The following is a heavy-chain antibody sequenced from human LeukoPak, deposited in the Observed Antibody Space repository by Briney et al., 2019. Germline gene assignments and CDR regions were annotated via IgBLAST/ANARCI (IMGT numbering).Heavy chain of an antibody. Sequence: GESLKISCQGSGYSFTTYWIGWVRQMPGKGLEGLGIIYPGDSDTRYSPSFQGQVTISADKSISTAYLQWSSLKASDTAMYYCARFYGSGTYYMRPFDSWGQGTLVTVSS. D-gene: IGHD3-10*01. CDR1: GYSFTTYW. J-gene: IGHJ5*01. CDR3: ARFYGSGTYYMRPFDS. CDR2: IYPGDSDT. V-gene: IGHV5-51*01.